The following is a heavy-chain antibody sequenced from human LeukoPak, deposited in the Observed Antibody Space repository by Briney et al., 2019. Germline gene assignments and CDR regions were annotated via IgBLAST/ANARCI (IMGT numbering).Heavy chain of an antibody. CDR3: AKDPCGTRYFDY. D-gene: IGHD2-2*01. Sequence: GGSLRLSCAASGFTFSSYAMSWVRQAPGKGLEWVSAISGSGSGTYYADSVKGRFTISRDNSKNTVYLQMNSLRAEDTAIYYCAKDPCGTRYFDYWGQGTLVTVSS. V-gene: IGHV3-23*01. J-gene: IGHJ4*02. CDR2: ISGSGSGT. CDR1: GFTFSSYA.